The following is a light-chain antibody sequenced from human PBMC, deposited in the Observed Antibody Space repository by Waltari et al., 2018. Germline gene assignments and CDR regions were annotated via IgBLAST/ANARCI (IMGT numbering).Light chain of an antibody. CDR1: SSAVGGHNY. J-gene: IGLJ3*02. Sequence: QSALTQPASVSGSPGQSITIPCTGTSSAVGGHNYVSWYQQPPGKVPKLLIFDVSNRPSGVSNRFSGSKSGNTASLTISGLQAEDESDYYCCSFTSRSTWVFGGGTKLTVL. V-gene: IGLV2-14*01. CDR2: DVS. CDR3: CSFTSRSTWV.